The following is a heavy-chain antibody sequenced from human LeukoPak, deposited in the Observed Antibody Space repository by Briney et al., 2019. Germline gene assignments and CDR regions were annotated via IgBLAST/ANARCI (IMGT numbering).Heavy chain of an antibody. D-gene: IGHD2-8*01. J-gene: IGHJ4*02. Sequence: GGSLRLSCAGSGFTFSSYAMSWVRQAPGKGLEGVSAISDTGATTYDADSVKGRFAISRDNSRSTLYLQMNSLRAEDTALYYCAKDTSIGRYCTNGVCSPFDYWGQGTLVTVSS. CDR1: GFTFSSYA. V-gene: IGHV3-23*01. CDR2: ISDTGATT. CDR3: AKDTSIGRYCTNGVCSPFDY.